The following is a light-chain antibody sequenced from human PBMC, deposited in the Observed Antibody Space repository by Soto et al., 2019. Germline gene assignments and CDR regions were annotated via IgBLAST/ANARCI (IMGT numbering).Light chain of an antibody. Sequence: EIVLTQSPGPLSLSPGNSAALSCSASQSVTGDKVAWYQQRPGQAPRLLIYGRSTRATDIPARFRGSGSGTDYTRTITRLEPEAFALYYCQQYGNSPFTFGQGTKLEI. CDR3: QQYGNSPFT. CDR1: QSVTGDK. J-gene: IGKJ2*01. CDR2: GRS. V-gene: IGKV3-20*01.